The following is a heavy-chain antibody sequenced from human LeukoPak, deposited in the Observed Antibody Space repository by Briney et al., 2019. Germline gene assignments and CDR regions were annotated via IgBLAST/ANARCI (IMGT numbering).Heavy chain of an antibody. J-gene: IGHJ4*02. CDR3: ARDRGYSFHYAFDY. CDR1: GFSVSSNY. V-gene: IGHV3-66*01. CDR2: IYSTGST. D-gene: IGHD5-18*01. Sequence: GGSLRLSCAASGFSVSSNYMTCVRQAPGKGLEWVSVIYSTGSTYYADSVKGRFTISRDNSKNTLYLQMNSLRAEDTAMYYCARDRGYSFHYAFDYWGQGTLVTVSS.